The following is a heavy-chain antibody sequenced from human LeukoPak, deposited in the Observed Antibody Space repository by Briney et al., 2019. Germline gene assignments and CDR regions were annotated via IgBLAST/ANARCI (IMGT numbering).Heavy chain of an antibody. CDR1: GGSISEYY. J-gene: IGHJ4*02. V-gene: IGHV4-59*01. CDR3: ARGGNFYRGHYFDY. Sequence: PSETLSLTCTVSGGSISEYYWYWIRQPPGKGLEWIGYIYYTGSTKYHPSLKSRLTISVDTSKNQFSLRHTSVTTANTAVYYCARGGNFYRGHYFDYWGQGALVTVSS. CDR2: IYYTGST. D-gene: IGHD1-26*01.